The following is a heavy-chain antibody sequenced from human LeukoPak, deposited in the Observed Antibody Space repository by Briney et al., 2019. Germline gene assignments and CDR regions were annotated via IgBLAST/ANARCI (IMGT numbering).Heavy chain of an antibody. Sequence: ESGPTLVNPSETLSLTCTVSGGSISSYYWSRIRQPPGKGLEWIGYISYSGSTNYNPSLKSRVTISVDTSKNQLPLKLNSVTAADTAVYYCARYIWGSYPTFEDYWGQGSLVTVSS. CDR2: ISYSGST. V-gene: IGHV4-59*01. J-gene: IGHJ4*02. CDR3: ARYIWGSYPTFEDY. D-gene: IGHD3-16*02. CDR1: GGSISSYY.